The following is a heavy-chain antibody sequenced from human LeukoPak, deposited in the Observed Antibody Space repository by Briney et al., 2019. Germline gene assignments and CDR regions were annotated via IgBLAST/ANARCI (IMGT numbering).Heavy chain of an antibody. CDR3: ASIPPVGYFDWFGGFDP. CDR2: IIPILGIA. V-gene: IGHV1-69*04. D-gene: IGHD3-9*01. Sequence: SVKVSCKASGGTFSSYAISWVRQAPGQGLEWVGRIIPILGIANYAQKFQGRVTITADKSTSTAYMELSSLRSEDTAVYYCASIPPVGYFDWFGGFDPWGQGTLVTVSS. J-gene: IGHJ5*02. CDR1: GGTFSSYA.